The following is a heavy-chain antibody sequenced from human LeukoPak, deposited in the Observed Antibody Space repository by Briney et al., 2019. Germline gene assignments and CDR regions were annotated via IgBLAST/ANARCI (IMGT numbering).Heavy chain of an antibody. Sequence: SSETLSLTCTVSGGSISSGDYYWSWIRQPPGKGLEWIGYIYYSGSTYYNPSLKSRVTISVDTSRNQFSLKLGSVTAADTAVYYCANGGYYDRWFDPWGQGTLVTVSS. CDR3: ANGGYYDRWFDP. J-gene: IGHJ5*02. CDR1: GGSISSGDYY. CDR2: IYYSGST. D-gene: IGHD3-22*01. V-gene: IGHV4-30-4*08.